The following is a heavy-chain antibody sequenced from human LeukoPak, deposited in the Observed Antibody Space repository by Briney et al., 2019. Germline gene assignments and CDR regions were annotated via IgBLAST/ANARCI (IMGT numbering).Heavy chain of an antibody. J-gene: IGHJ4*02. CDR2: IYYSGST. CDR3: ARLAMVGATTGNLDY. D-gene: IGHD1-26*01. V-gene: IGHV4-39*01. CDR1: GGSISNSNYY. Sequence: NPSETLSLTCTVSGGSISNSNYYWGWIRQPPGKGLEWIGSIYYSGSTYYNPSLKSRVTISVDTSKNQFSLKLSSVTAADTAVYFCARLAMVGATTGNLDYWGQGTLVTVSS.